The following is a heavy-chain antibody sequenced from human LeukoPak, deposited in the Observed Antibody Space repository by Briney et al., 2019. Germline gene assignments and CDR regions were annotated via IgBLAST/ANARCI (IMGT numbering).Heavy chain of an antibody. V-gene: IGHV3-30*18. Sequence: PGGSLRLSCAASGFTFSSYGMHWVRQAPGKGLEWVAVISYDGSNKYYADSVKGRFTISRDNAKNSLYLQMNSLRAEDTALYYCAKDSVAAEGSFDYWGQGTLVTVSS. CDR2: ISYDGSNK. D-gene: IGHD6-19*01. CDR3: AKDSVAAEGSFDY. CDR1: GFTFSSYG. J-gene: IGHJ4*02.